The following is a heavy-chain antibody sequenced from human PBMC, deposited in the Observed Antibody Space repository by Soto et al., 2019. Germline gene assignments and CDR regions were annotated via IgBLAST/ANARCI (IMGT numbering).Heavy chain of an antibody. Sequence: GGSLRLSCAASGFTFSNAWMSWVRQAPGKGLEWVGRIKSKTDGGTTDYAAPVKGRFTISREDSKNTLYLQMNSLKTEDTAVYYCTTDGGSSWYSVVGISIDYWGQGTLVTVSS. D-gene: IGHD6-13*01. CDR2: IKSKTDGGTT. CDR1: GFTFSNAW. J-gene: IGHJ4*02. V-gene: IGHV3-15*01. CDR3: TTDGGSSWYSVVGISIDY.